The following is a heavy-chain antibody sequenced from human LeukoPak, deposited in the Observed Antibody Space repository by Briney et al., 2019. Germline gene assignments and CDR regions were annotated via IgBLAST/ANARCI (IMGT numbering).Heavy chain of an antibody. D-gene: IGHD3-3*01. CDR3: ARATFWSGYSSYYMDV. J-gene: IGHJ6*03. CDR1: GFTFSSYW. CDR2: INSDGSST. Sequence: GGSLRLSCAASGFTFSSYWMHWFRQAPGKGLVWVSRINSDGSSTSYADSVKGRFTISRDNAKNTLYLQMNSLRAEDTAVYYCARATFWSGYSSYYMDVWGKGTTVTVSS. V-gene: IGHV3-74*01.